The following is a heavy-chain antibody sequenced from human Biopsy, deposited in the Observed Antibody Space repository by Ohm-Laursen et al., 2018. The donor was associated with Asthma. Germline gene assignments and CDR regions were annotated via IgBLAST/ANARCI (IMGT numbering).Heavy chain of an antibody. CDR2: IYYTGRT. D-gene: IGHD2-21*02. Sequence: TLSLTCCVSGGSVTSGSYYWGRVRQPPGKGLEWLGNIYYTGRTNYQPSLKSRVTISVDTSKNQFSLKLRSVTAADAAVYYCARGISRVTGLFDHFDSWGQGTLVTVSS. V-gene: IGHV4-61*01. CDR3: ARGISRVTGLFDHFDS. CDR1: GGSVTSGSYY. J-gene: IGHJ4*02.